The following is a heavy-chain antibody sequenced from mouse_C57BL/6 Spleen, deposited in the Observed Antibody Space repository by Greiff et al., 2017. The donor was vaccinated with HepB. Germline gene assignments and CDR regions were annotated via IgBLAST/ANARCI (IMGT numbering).Heavy chain of an antibody. CDR1: GYTFTSYW. CDR2: IDPSDSET. Sequence: QVQLKQPGAELVRPGSSVKLSCKASGYTFTSYWMHWVKQRPIQGLEWIGNIDPSDSETHYNQKFKDKATLTVDKSSSTAYMQLSSLTSEDSAVYYCARAREGLYYGSSYGYFDVWGTGTTVTVSS. D-gene: IGHD1-1*01. J-gene: IGHJ1*03. V-gene: IGHV1-52*01. CDR3: ARAREGLYYGSSYGYFDV.